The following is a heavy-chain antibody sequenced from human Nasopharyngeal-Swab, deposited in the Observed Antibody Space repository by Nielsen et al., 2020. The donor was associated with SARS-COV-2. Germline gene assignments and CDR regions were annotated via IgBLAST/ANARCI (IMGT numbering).Heavy chain of an antibody. CDR2: IYYSGST. CDR3: ARVQVPSYDFWSGYPYYYYMDV. CDR1: GGSISSYY. Sequence: SETLSLTCTVSGGSISSYYWSWIRQPPGKGLEWIGYIYYSGSTNYNPSLKSRVTISVDTSKNQFSLKLSSVTAADTAVYYCARVQVPSYDFWSGYPYYYYMDVRGKGTTVTVSS. J-gene: IGHJ6*03. D-gene: IGHD3-3*01. V-gene: IGHV4-59*01.